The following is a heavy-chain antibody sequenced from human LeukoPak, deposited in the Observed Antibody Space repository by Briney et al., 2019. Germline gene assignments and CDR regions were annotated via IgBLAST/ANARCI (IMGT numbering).Heavy chain of an antibody. Sequence: GGSLRLSCAASGFTFSSYSMNWVRQAPGKGLEWVSSISSSSSYTYYAASVKGRFTISRDNAKNTLTLQMNSLRTEDAALYYCSKERVTTTTFDTWGRGTLFTASS. CDR1: GFTFSSYS. CDR2: ISSSSSYT. CDR3: SKERVTTTTFDT. V-gene: IGHV3-21*03. J-gene: IGHJ4*02. D-gene: IGHD4-11*01.